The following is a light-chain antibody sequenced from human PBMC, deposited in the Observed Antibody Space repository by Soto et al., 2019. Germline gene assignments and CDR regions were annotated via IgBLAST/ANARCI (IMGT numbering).Light chain of an antibody. CDR1: QSIRNF. V-gene: IGKV1-39*01. J-gene: IGKJ1*01. CDR2: SSS. CDR3: QQNYLSPWT. Sequence: DIQMTQSPSSLSASVGDRVTITCRTSQSIRNFLNWYQQKPGTVPKLLISSSSTLESGVPSRFSGGGSGTDFTLTITNLQPEDFATDFCQQNYLSPWTFGPGTRVEIK.